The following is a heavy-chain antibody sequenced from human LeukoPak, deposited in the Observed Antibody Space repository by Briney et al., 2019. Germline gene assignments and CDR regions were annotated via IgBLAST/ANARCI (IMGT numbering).Heavy chain of an antibody. CDR3: AKDLAVAGGMDV. J-gene: IGHJ6*02. V-gene: IGHV3-9*01. D-gene: IGHD6-19*01. CDR2: ISWNSEII. CDR1: GFTFDHYA. Sequence: GRSLRLSCAGSGFTFDHYAMHWVPQAPGKGLEWVSGISWNSEIIGYVDSVQGRFTISRDNAKNSLYLQMNRLRVEDTALYFCAKDLAVAGGMDVWGQGTTVTVSS.